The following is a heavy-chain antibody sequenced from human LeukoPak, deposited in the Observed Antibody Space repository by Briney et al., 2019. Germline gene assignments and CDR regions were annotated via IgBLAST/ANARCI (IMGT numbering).Heavy chain of an antibody. V-gene: IGHV4-61*02. J-gene: IGHJ6*03. CDR2: IYTSGST. CDR1: GGSISSGSYY. D-gene: IGHD2/OR15-2a*01. CDR3: ARQNWAVYYYIDV. Sequence: SQTLSLTCTVSGGSISSGSYYWSWIRQPAGKGLEWIGRIYTSGSTNYNPSLKSRVTISVDTSKNQFSLKLSSVTAADTAVYYCARQNWAVYYYIDVWGKGTTVTVSS.